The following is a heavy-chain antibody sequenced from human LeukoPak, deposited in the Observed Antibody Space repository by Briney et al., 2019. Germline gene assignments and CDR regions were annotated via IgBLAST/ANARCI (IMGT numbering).Heavy chain of an antibody. CDR1: GFTFSSYA. CDR2: ISGGGGST. CDR3: GRGRDFDY. J-gene: IGHJ4*02. V-gene: IGHV3-23*01. Sequence: GGSLRLSCAASGFTFSSYAMSWVRRAPGKGLEWVSTISGGGGSTYYADSVKGRFIISRDISKNTLYLQMNSLRADDTAVYYCGRGRDFDYWGQGTLVTVSS.